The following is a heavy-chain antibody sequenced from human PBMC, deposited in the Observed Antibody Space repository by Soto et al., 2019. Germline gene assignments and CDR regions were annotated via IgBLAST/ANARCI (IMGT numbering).Heavy chain of an antibody. CDR3: ARIPLYSSGSGGFDY. CDR2: IDWDDDK. CDR1: GFSLSTSGMC. D-gene: IGHD6-19*01. Sequence: SGPTLVNPTQTLTLTCTFSGFSLSTSGMCVSWIRQPPGKALEWLARIDWDDDKYYSTSLRTRLTISKDTSKNQVVLTMTNMDPVDTATYYCARIPLYSSGSGGFDYWGQGTLVTVSS. V-gene: IGHV2-70*11. J-gene: IGHJ4*02.